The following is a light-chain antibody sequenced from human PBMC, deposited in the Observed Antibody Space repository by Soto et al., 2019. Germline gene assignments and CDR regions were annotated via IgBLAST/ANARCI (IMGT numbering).Light chain of an antibody. V-gene: IGLV1-44*01. CDR1: SSNIGSNT. Sequence: QSVLTQPPSASGTPGQRVTISCSGSSSNIGSNTVNWYQQLPGTAPKLLIYNNNQRPSGVPNRFSGSKSGTSAYLAINGHLSEDEADYYCAAWDDSLNGYYVFGTGTKVTVL. J-gene: IGLJ1*01. CDR2: NNN. CDR3: AAWDDSLNGYYV.